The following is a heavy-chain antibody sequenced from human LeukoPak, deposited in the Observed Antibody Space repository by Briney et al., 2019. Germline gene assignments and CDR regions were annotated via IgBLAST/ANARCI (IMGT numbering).Heavy chain of an antibody. Sequence: GGSLRLSCTATGFTFNNYAMSWVRQAPGKGLEWVSTVTGGGDTTHYADAGRGRFTITRDNSQNTLYLRMNSLRVEDTAMYFCAKGGAVDGTVKFDYWGQGTLVTVSS. CDR1: GFTFNNYA. CDR2: VTGGGDTT. V-gene: IGHV3-23*01. J-gene: IGHJ4*02. CDR3: AKGGAVDGTVKFDY. D-gene: IGHD1-1*01.